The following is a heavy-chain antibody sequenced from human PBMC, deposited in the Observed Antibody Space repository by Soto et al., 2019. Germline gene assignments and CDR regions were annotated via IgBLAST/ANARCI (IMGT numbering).Heavy chain of an antibody. J-gene: IGHJ6*04. D-gene: IGHD5-18*01. CDR3: ARVDRYSYPSYQNAV. V-gene: IGHV4-59*01. CDR1: GGSISSYY. CDR2: IYYSGST. Sequence: PSETLSLTCTVSGGSISSYYWSWIRQPPGKGLEWIGYIYYSGSTNYNPSLKSRVTISVDTSKNQFSLKLSSVTAADTAVYYCARVDRYSYPSYQNAVWGKGTSDPVSA.